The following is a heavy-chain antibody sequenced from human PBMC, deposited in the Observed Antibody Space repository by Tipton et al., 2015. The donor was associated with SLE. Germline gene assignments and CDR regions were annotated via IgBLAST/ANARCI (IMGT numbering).Heavy chain of an antibody. Sequence: TLSLTCTVSGGSISSHYWSWIRQPPGKGLEWIGYIYYSGSTNCNPSLKSRVTISVDTSKNQFSLKLSSVTAADTAVYYCGRHKTATRAFDFWGQGTLVTVSS. J-gene: IGHJ3*01. D-gene: IGHD1-1*01. V-gene: IGHV4-59*08. CDR1: GGSISSHY. CDR2: IYYSGST. CDR3: GRHKTATRAFDF.